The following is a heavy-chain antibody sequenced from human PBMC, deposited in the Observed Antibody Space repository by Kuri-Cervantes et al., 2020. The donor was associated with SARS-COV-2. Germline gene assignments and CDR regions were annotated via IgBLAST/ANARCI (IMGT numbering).Heavy chain of an antibody. D-gene: IGHD1-26*01. CDR1: GGSFSGYY. Sequence: SETLSLTCAVYGGSFSGYYWSWIRQPPGKGLEWIGEINHSGSTNYNPSLKSRVTISVDTSKNQISLKLSSVTAADTAVYYCATHSGSYPYYYYYYMDVWGKGTTVTVSS. J-gene: IGHJ6*03. V-gene: IGHV4-34*01. CDR3: ATHSGSYPYYYYYYMDV. CDR2: INHSGST.